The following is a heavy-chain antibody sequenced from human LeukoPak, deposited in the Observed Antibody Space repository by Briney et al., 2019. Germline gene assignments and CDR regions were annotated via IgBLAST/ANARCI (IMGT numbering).Heavy chain of an antibody. CDR1: GFTFSSYS. D-gene: IGHD3-10*01. J-gene: IGHJ4*02. CDR3: AKPRGTYYYGSGSYRGGYFDY. CDR2: ISYDGSNK. Sequence: PGGSLRLSCAASGFTFSSYSMTWVRQAPGKGRERVAVISYDGSNKYYADSVKGRFTISRDNYKNTLYLQMNSLRAEDTAVYYCAKPRGTYYYGSGSYRGGYFDYWGQGTLVTVSS. V-gene: IGHV3-30*18.